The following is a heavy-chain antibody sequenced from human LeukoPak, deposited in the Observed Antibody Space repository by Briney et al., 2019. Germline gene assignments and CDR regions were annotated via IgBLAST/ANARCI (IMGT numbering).Heavy chain of an antibody. V-gene: IGHV3-23*01. D-gene: IGHD5-18*01. CDR1: GFTFSSYA. Sequence: GGSLRLSCAASGFTFSSYAMSWVRQAPGRGLEWVSAISGSGGSTYYADSVKGRFTISRDNSKNTLYLQMNSLRAEDTAVYYCAGRDTAMVPSDYWGQGTLVTVSS. J-gene: IGHJ4*02. CDR2: ISGSGGST. CDR3: AGRDTAMVPSDY.